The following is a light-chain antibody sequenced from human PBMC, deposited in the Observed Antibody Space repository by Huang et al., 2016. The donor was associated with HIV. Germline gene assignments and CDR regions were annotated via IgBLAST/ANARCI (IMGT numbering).Light chain of an antibody. Sequence: ERVMTQSPATLSVAPGERVTLACRASHSVSSNLAWYQQQPGQAPRLLIHGASTRATGIPARFSGSWSGTEFTLAISSLQSEDSGVYFCQQYDNWPLTFGQGTRLEIK. V-gene: IGKV3-15*01. CDR2: GAS. J-gene: IGKJ5*01. CDR1: HSVSSN. CDR3: QQYDNWPLT.